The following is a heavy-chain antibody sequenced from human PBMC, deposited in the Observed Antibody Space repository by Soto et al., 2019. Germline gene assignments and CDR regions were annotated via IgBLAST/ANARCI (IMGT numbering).Heavy chain of an antibody. CDR1: GDSVTSNY. CDR2: IYYNGNT. Sequence: QVQMQESGPGLVKPSETLSLTCTVSGDSVTSNYWSWIRQPPGKGLEWIGYIYYNGNTNYNPSLKTRVIISLDTSKNQFSLKLSSVTAADTVVYYCARDRGRSYDSGSYNWFDTWGQGTLVIVSS. J-gene: IGHJ5*02. CDR3: ARDRGRSYDSGSYNWFDT. V-gene: IGHV4-59*02. D-gene: IGHD3-10*01.